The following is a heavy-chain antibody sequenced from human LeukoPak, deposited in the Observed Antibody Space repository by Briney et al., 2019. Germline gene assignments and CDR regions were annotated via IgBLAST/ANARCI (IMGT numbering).Heavy chain of an antibody. D-gene: IGHD3-9*01. CDR2: IYPGDSDT. CDR1: GYSFTSYW. V-gene: IGHV5-51*01. Sequence: GGSLKISCKGSGYSFTSYWIGWVRQMPGKGLEWMGIIYPGDSDTRYSPSFQGQVTISADKSISTAYLQWSSLKASDTAMYYCARGTYFDWLLPYYFDYWGQGTLVTVSS. CDR3: ARGTYFDWLLPYYFDY. J-gene: IGHJ4*02.